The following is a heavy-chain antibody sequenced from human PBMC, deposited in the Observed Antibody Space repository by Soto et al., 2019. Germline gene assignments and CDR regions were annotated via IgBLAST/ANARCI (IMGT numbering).Heavy chain of an antibody. Sequence: SETLSLTCTVSGGSISSYYWSWIRQPPGKGLEWIGYIYYSGSTNYNPSLKSRVTISVDTSKNQFSLKLSSVTAADTAVYYCARASPKHYLNPFDYWGQGTLVTAPQ. V-gene: IGHV4-59*01. J-gene: IGHJ4*02. CDR2: IYYSGST. D-gene: IGHD3-10*01. CDR3: ARASPKHYLNPFDY. CDR1: GGSISSYY.